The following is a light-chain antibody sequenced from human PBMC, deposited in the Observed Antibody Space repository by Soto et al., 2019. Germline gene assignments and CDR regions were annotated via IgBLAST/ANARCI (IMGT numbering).Light chain of an antibody. V-gene: IGKV2-30*01. J-gene: IGKJ2*01. CDR1: QSLVYSNGNTY. Sequence: DVVMTQSPLSLPVTLGQPASISCRSSQSLVYSNGNTYLNWFQQRPGQSPRRLIYKVSNRDSGVPDRFSGSGSGTDFTLKISRVEAEDVGVSYCMQRTYWPYTFGQGTKLEI. CDR2: KVS. CDR3: MQRTYWPYT.